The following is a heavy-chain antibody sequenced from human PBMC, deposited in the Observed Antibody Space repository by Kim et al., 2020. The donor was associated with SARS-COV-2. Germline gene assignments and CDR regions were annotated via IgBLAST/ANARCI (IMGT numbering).Heavy chain of an antibody. J-gene: IGHJ5*02. D-gene: IGHD2-15*01. V-gene: IGHV1-2*06. CDR3: SREDPRWYDP. CDR1: GYTFAGHY. Sequence: ASVKVSCKASGYTFAGHYMHWLRQAPGQGLEWMGRIDPNSGETNLAQKFQDRITMTRDTAISTVYMELSRLRSDDTAVYYCSREDPRWYDPWGKGTLVTV. CDR2: IDPNSGET.